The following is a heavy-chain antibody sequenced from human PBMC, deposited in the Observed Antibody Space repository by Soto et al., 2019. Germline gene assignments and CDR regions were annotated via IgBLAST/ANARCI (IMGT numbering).Heavy chain of an antibody. D-gene: IGHD3-10*01. CDR2: ISYDGSNK. J-gene: IGHJ3*02. Sequence: QVQLVESGGGVVQPGRSLRLSCAASGFTFSSYGMHWVRQAPGKGLEWVAVISYDGSNKYYADSVKGRFTISRDNSKNTLYLQMNSLRAEDTAVYYCAKPLWFGELLLGFDAFDIWGQGTMVTVSS. CDR1: GFTFSSYG. V-gene: IGHV3-30*18. CDR3: AKPLWFGELLLGFDAFDI.